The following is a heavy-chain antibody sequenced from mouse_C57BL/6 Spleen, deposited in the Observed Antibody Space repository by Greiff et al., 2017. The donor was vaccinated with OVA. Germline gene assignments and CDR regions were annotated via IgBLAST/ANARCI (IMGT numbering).Heavy chain of an antibody. Sequence: QVQLQQSGPELVKPGASVKISCKASGYAFSSSWMNWVKQRPGKGLEWIGRIYPGDGDTNYNGKFKGKATLTADKSSITAYMQLSSLTSEDSAVYFCARSIPWYCDVWGTGTTVTVSS. CDR3: ARSIPWYCDV. V-gene: IGHV1-82*01. J-gene: IGHJ1*03. CDR1: GYAFSSSW. CDR2: IYPGDGDT.